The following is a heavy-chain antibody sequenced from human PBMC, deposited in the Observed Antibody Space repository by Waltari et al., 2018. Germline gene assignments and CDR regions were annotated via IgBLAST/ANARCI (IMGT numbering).Heavy chain of an antibody. J-gene: IGHJ4*02. CDR3: SRQVLGYCTSAACRRLES. Sequence: QVQLQESGPGLVKTSETLSLTCDVSGYVINSGYYWCWIRQSPGKGLEWIASIYQSGDTFYNPSLKSRVTISMDTSKNQFSLKLNSVTAADTAVYFCSRQVLGYCTSAACRRLESWGQGTLVTDSS. CDR1: GYVINSGYY. V-gene: IGHV4-38-2*01. CDR2: IYQSGDT. D-gene: IGHD2-2*03.